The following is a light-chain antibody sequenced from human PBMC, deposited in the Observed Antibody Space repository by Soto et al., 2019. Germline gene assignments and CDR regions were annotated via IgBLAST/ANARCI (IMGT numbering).Light chain of an antibody. CDR3: MQDTHWPIT. Sequence: DVVMTQSPLSLPVTLGQPASICCRCNQSLVHSDGIAYFSWFQQRPGRSPRRLIYKVSNRDSGVPARFSGSGSGTDFALKISRVEAEDVGVYYCMQDTHWPITFGQGTRLENK. CDR1: QSLVHSDGIAY. CDR2: KVS. J-gene: IGKJ5*01. V-gene: IGKV2-30*02.